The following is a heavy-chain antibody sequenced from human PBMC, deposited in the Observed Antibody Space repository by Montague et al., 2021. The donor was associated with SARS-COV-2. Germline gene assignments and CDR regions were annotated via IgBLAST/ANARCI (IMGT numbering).Heavy chain of an antibody. Sequence: SLRLACAASGFTFSSYGMHWVRQAPGKGLEWVAVIWYDGSNKYYADSVKGRFTISRDNSKNTLYLQMNSLRAEDTAVYYCARVLSYYGMDVWGQGTTVTVSS. D-gene: IGHD3-10*01. CDR1: GFTFSSYG. CDR3: ARVLSYYGMDV. J-gene: IGHJ6*02. V-gene: IGHV3-33*01. CDR2: IWYDGSNK.